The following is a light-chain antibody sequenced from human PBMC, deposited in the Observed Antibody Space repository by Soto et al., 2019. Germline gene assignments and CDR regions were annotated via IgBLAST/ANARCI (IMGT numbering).Light chain of an antibody. CDR3: SSYTSSSTLVV. Sequence: QSALTQPASVSGSPGQSITIYCTGTSSDVGDNYVSWYQQHPGKAPKLMIYDVSSRPSGVSNRFSASKSGNTASLTISGLQAEDESDYYCSSYTSSSTLVVFGGGTKLTVL. CDR2: DVS. J-gene: IGLJ2*01. V-gene: IGLV2-14*01. CDR1: SSDVGDNY.